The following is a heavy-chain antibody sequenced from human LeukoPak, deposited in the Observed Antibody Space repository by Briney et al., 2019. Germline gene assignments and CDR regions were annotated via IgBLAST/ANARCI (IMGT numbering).Heavy chain of an antibody. J-gene: IGHJ4*02. CDR2: IYPGDSDT. V-gene: IGHV5-51*01. D-gene: IGHD4-17*01. Sequence: GEALKISSKASGCSFAMYWIGCVRQMPGKDLVEMGIIYPGDSDTRYNPSFQGQVTISSDKSISTAYLQWSSLKASDTAIYYCARFSVTGGGDYWGQGTLVTVSS. CDR3: ARFSVTGGGDY. CDR1: GCSFAMYW.